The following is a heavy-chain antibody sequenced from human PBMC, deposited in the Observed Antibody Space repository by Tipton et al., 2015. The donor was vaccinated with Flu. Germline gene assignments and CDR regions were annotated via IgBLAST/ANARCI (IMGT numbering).Heavy chain of an antibody. Sequence: SLRLSCAASGFIFSDFYMNWIRQAPGKGLEWVPAISGGGAIRYFADSVKGRFTISRDNSKNMLYLQMNSLRPEDTATYYCAKVIPELVAGLDYWGQGTLVTVPS. CDR3: AKVIPELVAGLDY. CDR1: GFIFSDFY. V-gene: IGHV3-23*01. D-gene: IGHD6-19*01. J-gene: IGHJ4*02. CDR2: ISGGGAIR.